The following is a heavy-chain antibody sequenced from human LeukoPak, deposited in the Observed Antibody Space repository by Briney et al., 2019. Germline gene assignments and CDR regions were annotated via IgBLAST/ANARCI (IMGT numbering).Heavy chain of an antibody. Sequence: GESLEISCQGSGYSFTSCWIGWVRQLPGKGLEWMGIIYPGDSDTRYSPSFQGQVTISADKSISTAYLQWSSLKASDTAMYYCARSSEVVPAATGYYYYYGMDVWGQGTTVTVSS. D-gene: IGHD2-2*01. CDR3: ARSSEVVPAATGYYYYYGMDV. CDR1: GYSFTSCW. V-gene: IGHV5-51*01. CDR2: IYPGDSDT. J-gene: IGHJ6*02.